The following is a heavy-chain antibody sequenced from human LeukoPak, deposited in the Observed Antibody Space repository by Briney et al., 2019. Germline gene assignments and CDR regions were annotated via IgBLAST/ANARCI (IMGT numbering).Heavy chain of an antibody. CDR1: GGSISSYY. V-gene: IGHV4-4*07. J-gene: IGHJ4*02. D-gene: IGHD3-22*01. Sequence: SETLSLTCTVSGGSISSYYWSWFRQPAGRGLEWVGRMHTSGSTDYSPSLKSRVTMSLDTSKNHFSLKLTSVTAADTAVYYCATNYYDSSGYIPYWGQGALVTVSS. CDR2: MHTSGST. CDR3: ATNYYDSSGYIPY.